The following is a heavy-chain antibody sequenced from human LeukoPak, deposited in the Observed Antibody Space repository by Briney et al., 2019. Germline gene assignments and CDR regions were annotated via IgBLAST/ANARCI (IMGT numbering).Heavy chain of an antibody. CDR1: GFTFSNYA. CDR3: AKWGDYDVLTGYYYPDY. J-gene: IGHJ4*02. Sequence: GGSLRLSCVASGFTFSNYAMSWVRQAPGKGLEWVSAITGSGGITYYADSVKGRFTISRDNSKNTLYLQMNSLRAEDTAVYYCAKWGDYDVLTGYYYPDYWGQGTLVTVSS. D-gene: IGHD3-9*01. V-gene: IGHV3-23*01. CDR2: ITGSGGIT.